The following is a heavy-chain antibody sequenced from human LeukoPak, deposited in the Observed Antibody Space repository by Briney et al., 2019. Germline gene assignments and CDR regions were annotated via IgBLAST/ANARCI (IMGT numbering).Heavy chain of an antibody. CDR1: GYIFSSYG. J-gene: IGHJ4*02. CDR2: ISTYNGNT. D-gene: IGHD6-19*01. Sequence: GASEKVSCKASGYIFSSYGISWVRQAPGQGLEWMGWISTYNGNTKYAQNLQGRVTMATDTSTSTAYMELRSLRSDDTAVYYCATSEDYNSAWPFDFWGQGTLVTVSS. CDR3: ATSEDYNSAWPFDF. V-gene: IGHV1-18*01.